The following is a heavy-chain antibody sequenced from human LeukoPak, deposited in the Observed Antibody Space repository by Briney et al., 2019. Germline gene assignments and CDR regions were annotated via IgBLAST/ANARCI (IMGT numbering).Heavy chain of an antibody. V-gene: IGHV1-18*01. Sequence: ASVKVSCKASGYTFTSYGISWVRQAPGQGLEWMGWISAYNGNTNSAQKLQGRVTMTTDTSTSTAYMELRSLRSDDTAVYYCARDGTVVPPLNWFDPWGQGTLVTVSS. J-gene: IGHJ5*02. D-gene: IGHD2-2*01. CDR2: ISAYNGNT. CDR1: GYTFTSYG. CDR3: ARDGTVVPPLNWFDP.